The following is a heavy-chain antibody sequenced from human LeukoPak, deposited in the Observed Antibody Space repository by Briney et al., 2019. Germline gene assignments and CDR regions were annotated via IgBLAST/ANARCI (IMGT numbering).Heavy chain of an antibody. CDR2: IYYSGST. V-gene: IGHV4-39*07. CDR3: ARGGWNKFDY. Sequence: ASETLSLTCTVSGGSISSTSYYWGWIRQPPGKGLEWIGNIYYSGSTYYNPSLNSRVTISVDTSKNQFSLKLSSVTAADTAVYYCARGGWNKFDYWGQGTLVTVSS. J-gene: IGHJ4*02. CDR1: GGSISSTSYY. D-gene: IGHD3-22*01.